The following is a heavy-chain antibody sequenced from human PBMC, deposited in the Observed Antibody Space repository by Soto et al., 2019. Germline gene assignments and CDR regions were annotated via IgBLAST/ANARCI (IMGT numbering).Heavy chain of an antibody. Sequence: PGGSLRLSCAASGFISDTYWMSWVRQAPGNGLVWVSRINSDGSSTSYADSVKGRFTISRDNAKNTLYLQMNSLRAEDTAVYYCARGLSTVTTYYYYYGMDVWGQGTTVTVSS. CDR2: INSDGSST. D-gene: IGHD4-17*01. CDR3: ARGLSTVTTYYYYYGMDV. CDR1: GFISDTYW. V-gene: IGHV3-74*01. J-gene: IGHJ6*02.